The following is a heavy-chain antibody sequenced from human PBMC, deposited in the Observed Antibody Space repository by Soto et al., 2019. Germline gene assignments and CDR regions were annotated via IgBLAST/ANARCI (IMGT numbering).Heavy chain of an antibody. D-gene: IGHD5-12*01. Sequence: PGGSLRLSCAASGFTFNNFAMSWVRQAPGKGLEWVSSISSSSSYIYYADSVKGRFTISRDNAKNSLYLQMNSLRAEDTAVYYCAREAGDLEMATITSYSVGPADYWGQGTLVTVSS. J-gene: IGHJ4*02. V-gene: IGHV3-21*01. CDR1: GFTFNNFA. CDR2: ISSSSSYI. CDR3: AREAGDLEMATITSYSVGPADY.